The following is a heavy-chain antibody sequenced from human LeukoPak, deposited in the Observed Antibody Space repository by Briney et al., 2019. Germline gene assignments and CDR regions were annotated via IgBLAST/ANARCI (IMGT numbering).Heavy chain of an antibody. D-gene: IGHD3-10*01. J-gene: IGHJ4*02. V-gene: IGHV3-74*01. Sequence: GSLVLSCAASGFPFSSYWMHWVRQAPGKGLVWGARSNSDGRSTTYADSVKGRFTISRDNAKNTLYLQMNSLRDEDTAVYYCVIGGTYGSGSWGQGTLVTVSS. CDR2: SNSDGRST. CDR3: VIGGTYGSGS. CDR1: GFPFSSYW.